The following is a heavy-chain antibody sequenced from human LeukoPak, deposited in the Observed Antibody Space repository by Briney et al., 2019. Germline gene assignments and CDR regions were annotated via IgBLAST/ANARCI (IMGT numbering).Heavy chain of an antibody. Sequence: GALRLSCAASGFTFSSYAMSWVRQAPGKGLEWVSAISGSGGSTYYADSVKGRFTISRDNPKNTLYLQMNSLRAEDTAVYYCAKAGGYSSGWAFDYWGQGTLVTVSS. D-gene: IGHD6-19*01. J-gene: IGHJ4*02. V-gene: IGHV3-23*01. CDR2: ISGSGGST. CDR3: AKAGGYSSGWAFDY. CDR1: GFTFSSYA.